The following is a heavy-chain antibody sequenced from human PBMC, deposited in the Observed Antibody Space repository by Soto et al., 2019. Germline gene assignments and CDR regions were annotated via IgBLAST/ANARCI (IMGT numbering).Heavy chain of an antibody. CDR2: IYPGDSDT. D-gene: IGHD3-16*01. CDR3: ARRATYYHYFDF. V-gene: IGHV5-51*01. CDR1: GYSFTSYW. J-gene: IGHJ4*02. Sequence: GESLKISCKGFGYSFTSYWIAWVRQMPGKGLEWMGIIYPGDSDTRYSPSFQGQVTISADKSISTAYIQWSSLKASDTAIYYCARRATYYHYFDFWGQGTLVTVSS.